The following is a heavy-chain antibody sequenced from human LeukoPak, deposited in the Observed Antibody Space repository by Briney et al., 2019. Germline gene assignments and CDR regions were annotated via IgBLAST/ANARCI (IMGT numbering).Heavy chain of an antibody. V-gene: IGHV5-51*01. J-gene: IGHJ6*03. CDR2: IYPGDSDT. Sequence: GESLKISCKGSGYSFTSYWIGWVRQMPGKGLEWMGIIYPGDSDTRYSPSFQGQVTISADKSISTAYLQWSSLKASDTAMHYCARGSNEDYYYYYMDVWGKGTTVTVSS. CDR3: ARGSNEDYYYYYMDV. D-gene: IGHD4-11*01. CDR1: GYSFTSYW.